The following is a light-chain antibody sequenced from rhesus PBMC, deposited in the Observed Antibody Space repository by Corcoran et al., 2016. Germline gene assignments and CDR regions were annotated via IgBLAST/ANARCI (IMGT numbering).Light chain of an antibody. V-gene: IGKV1-74*01. Sequence: DIQMTQSPSSLSASVGDRVTITCRASENVNNYLNWYQQKPGKALKLLNYKASTLQSGGPSRFSGSGSGTYYTFTISSLQPEDGATYYCQHGYGTPRTFGQGTKVEIK. CDR3: QHGYGTPRT. CDR1: ENVNNY. CDR2: KAS. J-gene: IGKJ1*01.